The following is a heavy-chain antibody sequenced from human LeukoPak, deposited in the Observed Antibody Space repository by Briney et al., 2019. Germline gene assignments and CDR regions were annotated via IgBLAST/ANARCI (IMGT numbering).Heavy chain of an antibody. CDR3: ARHRYGSGSLVDY. Sequence: PGGSLRLSCAASGFTFDDYGISWVRQAPGKGLEWVSGINWNGGSTAYAESVKGRFTIYRDNAKNSLYLQMNSLRAEDTALYYCARHRYGSGSLVDYWGQGTLVTVSS. CDR2: INWNGGST. J-gene: IGHJ4*02. V-gene: IGHV3-20*04. CDR1: GFTFDDYG. D-gene: IGHD3-10*01.